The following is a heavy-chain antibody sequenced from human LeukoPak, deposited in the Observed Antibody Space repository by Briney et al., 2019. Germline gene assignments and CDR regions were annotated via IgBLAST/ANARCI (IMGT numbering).Heavy chain of an antibody. CDR1: GYTFTSYY. Sequence: ASVKVSRKASGYTFTSYYMHWVRQAPGQGLEWMGIINPSGGSTSYAQKFQGRVTMTRDTSTSTVYMELSSLRSEDTAVYYCARDRYDYVWGSYRQNPLFDYWGQGTLVTVSS. J-gene: IGHJ4*02. D-gene: IGHD3-16*02. CDR3: ARDRYDYVWGSYRQNPLFDY. V-gene: IGHV1-46*01. CDR2: INPSGGST.